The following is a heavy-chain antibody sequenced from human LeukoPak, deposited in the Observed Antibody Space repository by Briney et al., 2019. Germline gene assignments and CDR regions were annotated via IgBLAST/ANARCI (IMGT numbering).Heavy chain of an antibody. Sequence: GGSLRLSCAASGSTLSSYSMNWVRQAPGKGLEWVSSISRSSAYIYYADSVKGRFTISRDNAKNSLYLQMNSLRAEDTAVYYCAELGITMIGGVWGKGTTVTISS. J-gene: IGHJ6*04. V-gene: IGHV3-21*01. CDR1: GSTLSSYS. CDR3: AELGITMIGGV. D-gene: IGHD3-10*02. CDR2: ISRSSAYI.